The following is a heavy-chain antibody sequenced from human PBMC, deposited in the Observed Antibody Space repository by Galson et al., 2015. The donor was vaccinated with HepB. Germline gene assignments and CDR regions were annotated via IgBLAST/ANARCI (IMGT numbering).Heavy chain of an antibody. V-gene: IGHV3-33*06. CDR3: AKERSESYSDY. CDR1: GFTFRNYG. CDR2: IWGDGTEK. Sequence: SLRLSCAASGFTFRNYGLHWVRQAPGKGLEWVAVIWGDGTEKYYADSVKGRFTISRDNSKNTLYLQMNSLRVEDTAVYYCAKERSESYSDYWGQGILVTVSS. J-gene: IGHJ4*02. D-gene: IGHD3-10*01.